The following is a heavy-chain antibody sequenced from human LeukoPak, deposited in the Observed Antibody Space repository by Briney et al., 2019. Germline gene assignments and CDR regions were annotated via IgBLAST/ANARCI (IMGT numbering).Heavy chain of an antibody. J-gene: IGHJ4*02. V-gene: IGHV4-39*01. CDR2: IYYSGST. CDR3: ARNNTSAFDS. D-gene: IGHD1/OR15-1a*01. CDR1: GGSISSYSDY. Sequence: PSDTLSLTCAVSGGSISSYSDYWGWIRQPPGKGLEWIATIYYSGSTYYNPSLKRRVTIFVDTYRNQFSLELTSVTTADTAVYYCARNNTSAFDSWGQGTLVTVSS.